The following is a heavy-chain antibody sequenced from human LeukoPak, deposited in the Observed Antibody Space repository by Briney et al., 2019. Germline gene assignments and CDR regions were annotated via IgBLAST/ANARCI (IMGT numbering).Heavy chain of an antibody. CDR2: IYYSGGT. CDR3: ARGPSTVTTHPIDY. D-gene: IGHD4-17*01. Sequence: SETLSLTCTVSGGSISSYYWSWLRQPPGKGLEWIGYIYYSGGTNYNPSLKSRVTISVDTSKNQFSLKLSSVTAADTAVYYCARGPSTVTTHPIDYWGQGTLVTVSS. V-gene: IGHV4-59*01. J-gene: IGHJ4*02. CDR1: GGSISSYY.